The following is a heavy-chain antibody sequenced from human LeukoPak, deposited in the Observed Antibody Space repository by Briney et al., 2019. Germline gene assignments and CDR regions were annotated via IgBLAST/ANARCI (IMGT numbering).Heavy chain of an antibody. V-gene: IGHV1-18*01. D-gene: IGHD3-3*01. Sequence: ASVKVSCKASGYTFTSYGISWVRQAPGQGLEWMGWISAYNGNTNYAQKLQGRVTMTTDTSTSTAYMELRSLRSDDTAVYYCATLPHHYDFWCGSVRFDPWGQGTLVTVSS. CDR3: ATLPHHYDFWCGSVRFDP. CDR1: GYTFTSYG. CDR2: ISAYNGNT. J-gene: IGHJ5*02.